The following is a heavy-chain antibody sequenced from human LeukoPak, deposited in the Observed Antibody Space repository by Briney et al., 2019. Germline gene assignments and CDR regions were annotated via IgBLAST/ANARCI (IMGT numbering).Heavy chain of an antibody. V-gene: IGHV4-34*01. CDR2: INHSGST. J-gene: IGHJ4*02. CDR3: ARPRYSSGALLY. Sequence: SETLSLTCAVYGGSFSGYYWGWIRQPPWKGLEWIGEINHSGSTNYNPSLKSRVTISVDTSKNQFSLKLSSVTAADTAVYYCARPRYSSGALLYWGQGTLVTVSS. D-gene: IGHD6-19*01. CDR1: GGSFSGYY.